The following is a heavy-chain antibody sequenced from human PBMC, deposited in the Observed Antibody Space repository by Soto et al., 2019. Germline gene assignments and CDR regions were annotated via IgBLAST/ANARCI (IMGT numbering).Heavy chain of an antibody. Sequence: ASVKVSCKASGYTFTSYGISWVRQAPGRGLEWMGWISAYNGNTNYAQKLQGRVTMTTDTSTSTAYMELRSLRSDDTAVYYCARDEDYAYYYYYYGMDVWGQGTTVTVSS. J-gene: IGHJ6*02. CDR1: GYTFTSYG. V-gene: IGHV1-18*01. D-gene: IGHD4-17*01. CDR2: ISAYNGNT. CDR3: ARDEDYAYYYYYYGMDV.